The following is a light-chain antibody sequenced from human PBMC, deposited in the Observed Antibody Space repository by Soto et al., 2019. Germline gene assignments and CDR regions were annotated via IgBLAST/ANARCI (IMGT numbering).Light chain of an antibody. CDR1: QDISNY. V-gene: IGKV1-8*01. CDR2: AAS. Sequence: AIQMTQSPSSLSASVGDRVTITCQASQDISNYLAWYQQKPGKAPKLLIYAASTLQSGVPSRFSGSGSGTDFTLTISSLQSEDYATYYCQQDYSYPLTLGRGTKVDIK. J-gene: IGKJ4*02. CDR3: QQDYSYPLT.